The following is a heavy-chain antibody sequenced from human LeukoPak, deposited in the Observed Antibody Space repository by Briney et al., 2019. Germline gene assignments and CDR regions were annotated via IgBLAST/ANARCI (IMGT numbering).Heavy chain of an antibody. V-gene: IGHV1-69*04. CDR1: GGTFSSYA. CDR3: ARQWRGYSGYAAFDI. Sequence: ASVKVSCKASGGTFSSYAISWVRQAPGQGLEWMGRIIPILGIANYAQKFQGTVTITADKSTSTAYMELSSLRSEDTAVYYCARQWRGYSGYAAFDIWGQGTMVTVSS. D-gene: IGHD5-12*01. J-gene: IGHJ3*02. CDR2: IIPILGIA.